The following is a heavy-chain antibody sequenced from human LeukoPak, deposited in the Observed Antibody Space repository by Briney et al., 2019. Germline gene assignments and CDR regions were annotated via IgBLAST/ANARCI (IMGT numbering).Heavy chain of an antibody. V-gene: IGHV4-39*02. CDR3: ARDWPTFDY. CDR1: GGSISSSSYY. CDR2: IYYSGST. Sequence: PSETLSLTCTVSGGSISSSSYYWGWIRQPPGKGLEWIGSIYYSGSTYYNPSLKSRVTISVDTSKNQFSLKLSSVTAADTAVYYCARDWPTFDYWGQGTLVTVSS. J-gene: IGHJ4*02.